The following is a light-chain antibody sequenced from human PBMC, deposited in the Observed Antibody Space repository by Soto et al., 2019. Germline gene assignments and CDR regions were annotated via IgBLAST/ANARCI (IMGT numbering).Light chain of an antibody. V-gene: IGKV3-20*01. CDR2: GAS. CDR3: QQYGGSPRT. J-gene: IGKJ1*01. Sequence: EIVLTQSPGTLSLSPGEGATLSCRASQSISSNFLAWYQQKRGQAPRLPIHGASNRATGIPDRFSGSGSGTDFTLTITRLEPEDFAVYHCQQYGGSPRTFGQGTKVEVK. CDR1: QSISSNF.